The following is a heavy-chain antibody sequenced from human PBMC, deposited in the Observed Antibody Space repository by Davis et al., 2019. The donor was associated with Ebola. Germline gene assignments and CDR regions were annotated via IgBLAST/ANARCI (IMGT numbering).Heavy chain of an antibody. V-gene: IGHV3-48*01. CDR3: AREGSEFNDAFDI. J-gene: IGHJ3*02. CDR1: GFTFSSYS. CDR2: ISSSSSTI. D-gene: IGHD3-10*01. Sequence: PGGSLRLSCAASGFTFSSYSMNWVRQAPGKGLEWVSYISSSSSTIYYADSVKGRFTISRDNAKNSLYLQMNSLRAEDTAVYYCAREGSEFNDAFDIWGQGTMVTVSS.